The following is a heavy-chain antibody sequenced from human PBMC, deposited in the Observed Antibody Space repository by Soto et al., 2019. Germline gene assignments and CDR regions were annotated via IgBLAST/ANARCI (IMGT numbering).Heavy chain of an antibody. Sequence: SETLSLTCTVSGGSISSGGTGSYWTWIRQLPGKGLEWIGYIYYTGNTYYNPSLKSRPTISIDTSENQFSLKLTSVTAADTAVYFCASGHDAYKVRYWGQGTLVTISS. CDR3: ASGHDAYKVRY. D-gene: IGHD1-1*01. CDR1: GGSISSGGTGSY. V-gene: IGHV4-31*03. CDR2: IYYTGNT. J-gene: IGHJ4*02.